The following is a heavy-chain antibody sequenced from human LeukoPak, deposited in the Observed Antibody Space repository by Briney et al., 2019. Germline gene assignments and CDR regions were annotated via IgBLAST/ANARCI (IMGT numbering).Heavy chain of an antibody. CDR3: CVLGSRMITFGGTDAFDI. Sequence: GASVKVSCKASGYTFTGYYMHWVRLAPGQGLEWMGWINPNSGGTNYAQKFQGRVTMTRDTSISTAYMELSRLRSDDTAVYYCCVLGSRMITFGGTDAFDIWGQGTMVTVSS. J-gene: IGHJ3*02. D-gene: IGHD3-16*01. V-gene: IGHV1-2*02. CDR2: INPNSGGT. CDR1: GYTFTGYY.